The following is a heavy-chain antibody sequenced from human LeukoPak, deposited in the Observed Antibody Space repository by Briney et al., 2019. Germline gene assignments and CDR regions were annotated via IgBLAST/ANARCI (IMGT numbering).Heavy chain of an antibody. V-gene: IGHV3-9*01. CDR3: AKDILPNWNDGFGRGPAFDY. CDR1: GFTFDDYA. J-gene: IGHJ4*02. CDR2: ISWNSGSI. Sequence: GGSLRLSCAASGFTFDDYAMHWVRQAPGEGLEWVSGISWNSGSIGYADSVKGRFTISRDNAKNCLYLQMNSLRAEDTALYYRAKDILPNWNDGFGRGPAFDYWGQGTLVTVSS. D-gene: IGHD1-1*01.